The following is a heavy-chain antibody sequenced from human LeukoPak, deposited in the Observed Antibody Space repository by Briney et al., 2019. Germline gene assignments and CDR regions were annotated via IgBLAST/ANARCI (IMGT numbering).Heavy chain of an antibody. V-gene: IGHV4-39*01. CDR2: IYYSKNT. CDR1: GFTFSSYG. D-gene: IGHD5-18*01. J-gene: IGHJ4*02. CDR3: VSPRGFSYGYFDY. Sequence: GSLRLSCAASGFTFSSYGMHWVRQPPGKGLEWIGSIYYSKNTYYNPSLKSRVIISADTSKNQFSLTLGSVSATDTAVYYCVSPRGFSYGYFDYWGQGTLVTVSS.